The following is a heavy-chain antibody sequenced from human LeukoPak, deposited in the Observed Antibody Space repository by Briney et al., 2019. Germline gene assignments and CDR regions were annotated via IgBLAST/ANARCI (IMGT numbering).Heavy chain of an antibody. CDR1: GGSISSGGYS. J-gene: IGHJ4*02. V-gene: IGHV4-30-2*01. D-gene: IGHD3-22*01. CDR2: IYHSGST. CDR3: ARGSSGYYYGDYFDY. Sequence: SQPLSLTCAVSGGSISSGGYSWSWIRQPPGKGLEWIGYIYHSGSTYYNPSLKSRVTISVDRSKNQFSLKLSSVTAADTAVYYCARGSSGYYYGDYFDYWGQGTLVTVSS.